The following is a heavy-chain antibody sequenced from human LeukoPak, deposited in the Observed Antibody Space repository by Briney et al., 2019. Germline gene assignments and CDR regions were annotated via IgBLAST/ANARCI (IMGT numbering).Heavy chain of an antibody. V-gene: IGHV1-69*01. Sequence: SVKVSCKASGGTFSSYAISWVRQAPGQGLEWMGGIIPIFGTANYAQKFQGRVTITADESTSTAYMELSSLRSEDTAVYYCARGVAAAGTRDYWGQGTLVTVSS. D-gene: IGHD6-13*01. CDR2: IIPIFGTA. J-gene: IGHJ4*02. CDR3: ARGVAAAGTRDY. CDR1: GGTFSSYA.